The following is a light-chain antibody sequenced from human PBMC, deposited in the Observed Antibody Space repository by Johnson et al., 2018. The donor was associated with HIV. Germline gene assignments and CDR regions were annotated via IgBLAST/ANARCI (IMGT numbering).Light chain of an antibody. Sequence: QSVLTQPPSVSAAPGQKVTISCSGSNSNIGNNYVSWYQQLPGTAPKLLIYDNNKRPSGIPDRFSGSKSGTSATLGITGLQTGDEADYYCGTWDSSLSALAFGTGTKVTVL. CDR2: DNN. V-gene: IGLV1-51*01. CDR1: NSNIGNNY. CDR3: GTWDSSLSALA. J-gene: IGLJ1*01.